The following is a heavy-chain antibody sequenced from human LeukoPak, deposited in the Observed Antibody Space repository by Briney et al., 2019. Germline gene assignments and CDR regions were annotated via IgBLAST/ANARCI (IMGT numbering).Heavy chain of an antibody. CDR2: ISAYNGNT. CDR1: GYTFTSYG. V-gene: IGHV1-18*01. CDR3: ARGAQLSDSGWYGMDV. J-gene: IGHJ6*02. D-gene: IGHD6-19*01. Sequence: ASVKVSCKASGYTFTSYGISWVRQAPGQGLEWMGWISAYNGNTNYAQKLQGRVTMTTDTSTSTAYMELRSLRSEDTAVYYCARGAQLSDSGWYGMDVWGQGTTVTVSS.